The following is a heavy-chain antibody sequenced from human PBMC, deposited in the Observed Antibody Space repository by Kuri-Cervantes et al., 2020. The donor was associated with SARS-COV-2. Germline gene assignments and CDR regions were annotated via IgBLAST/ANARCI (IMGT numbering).Heavy chain of an antibody. CDR1: EFAFNSYA. CDR2: ISTSGRYI. V-gene: IGHV3-21*06. CDR3: ARGESGYDPFAY. D-gene: IGHD5-12*01. J-gene: IGHJ4*02. Sequence: ESLSLSCAASEFAFNSYALNWGRQTPGKGLQLISSISTSGRYIYYGDSVKGRFTVSRDNTKNVLYLHMNSLRVDDTGVYFCARGESGYDPFAYWGQRTVVTVSS.